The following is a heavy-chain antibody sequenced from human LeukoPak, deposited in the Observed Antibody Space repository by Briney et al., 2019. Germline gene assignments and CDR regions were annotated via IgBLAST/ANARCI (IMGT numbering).Heavy chain of an antibody. Sequence: ASVKVPCKASGFSLSVNHVHWVRQAPGQGLEWMGWINPNTGGTNYPQKFRGRVLLTRDTSISSAYMEVFRLTRDDTAVYYCARGKGLDWGQGTLVTVSS. V-gene: IGHV1-2*02. CDR1: GFSLSVNH. CDR2: INPNTGGT. J-gene: IGHJ4*02. CDR3: ARGKGLD.